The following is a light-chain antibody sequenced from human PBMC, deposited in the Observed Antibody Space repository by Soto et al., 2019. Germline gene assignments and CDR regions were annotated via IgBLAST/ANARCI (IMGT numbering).Light chain of an antibody. CDR3: SVWEDNVEGGV. J-gene: IGLJ3*02. Sequence: QSVLTQPPSASGTPGQRVTISCSGSSSNIGSNFVYWYQQLPGTAPKLLIYKDNQRPSGVPDRFSGSKSGTSVSLAISGLRPEDEAEYYCSVWEDNVEGGVFGGGTKLTVL. CDR2: KDN. V-gene: IGLV1-47*01. CDR1: SSNIGSNF.